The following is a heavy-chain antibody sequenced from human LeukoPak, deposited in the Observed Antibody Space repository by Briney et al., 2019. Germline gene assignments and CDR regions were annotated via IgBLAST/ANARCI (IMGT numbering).Heavy chain of an antibody. CDR1: GFTFSSYS. CDR3: ARDREPYSSSSLFDY. V-gene: IGHV3-21*01. J-gene: IGHJ4*02. Sequence: PGGSLRLSCAASGFTFSSYSMNWVRQAPGKGLEWVSSISSSSSYIYYADSVKGRFTISRDNAKNSLYLQMNSLRAEDTAVYYCARDREPYSSSSLFDYWGQGTLVTVSS. CDR2: ISSSSSYI. D-gene: IGHD6-6*01.